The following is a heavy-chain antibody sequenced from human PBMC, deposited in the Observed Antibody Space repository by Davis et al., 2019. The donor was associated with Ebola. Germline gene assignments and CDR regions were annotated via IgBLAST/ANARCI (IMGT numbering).Heavy chain of an antibody. CDR3: TGMPYYYYGMDV. D-gene: IGHD2-2*01. Sequence: GESLKISCQGSGYSFTSYWISWVRQMPGKGLEWMGRIDPSDSYTNYSPSFQGHVTISADKSISTAYLQWSSLKASDTAMYYCTGMPYYYYGMDVWGQGTTVTVSS. J-gene: IGHJ6*02. CDR2: IDPSDSYT. V-gene: IGHV5-10-1*01. CDR1: GYSFTSYW.